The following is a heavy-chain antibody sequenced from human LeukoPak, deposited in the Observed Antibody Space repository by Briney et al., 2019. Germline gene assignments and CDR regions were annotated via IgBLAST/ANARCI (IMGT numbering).Heavy chain of an antibody. CDR3: ARDYRGSSWYPEYFQH. CDR1: GGSISSGSYY. CDR2: IYTSGST. V-gene: IGHV4-61*02. D-gene: IGHD6-13*01. J-gene: IGHJ1*01. Sequence: SETLSLTCTVSGGSISSGSYYWSWIRQPAGKGLEWIGRIYTSGSTNYNPSLKSRVTISVDTSKNQFFLKLSSVTAADTAVYYCARDYRGSSWYPEYFQHWGQGTLVTVSS.